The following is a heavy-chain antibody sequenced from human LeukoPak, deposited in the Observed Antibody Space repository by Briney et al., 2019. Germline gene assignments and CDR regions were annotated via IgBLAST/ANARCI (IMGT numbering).Heavy chain of an antibody. D-gene: IGHD6-13*01. V-gene: IGHV4-39*01. J-gene: IGHJ4*02. CDR3: ARQPNPSSWTPTYDY. CDR1: GGSISSSSYY. CDR2: IYYSGST. Sequence: SETLSLTCTVSGGSISSSSYYWGWIRQPPGKGLEWIGSIYYSGSTYYNPSLKSRVTISVDTSKNQFSLKLSSVTAADTAVYYCARQPNPSSWTPTYDYWGQGTLVTVSS.